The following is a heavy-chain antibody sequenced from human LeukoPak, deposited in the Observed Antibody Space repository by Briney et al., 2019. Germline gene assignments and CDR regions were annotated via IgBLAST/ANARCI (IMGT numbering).Heavy chain of an antibody. D-gene: IGHD2-15*01. J-gene: IGHJ3*02. CDR2: LYAGGST. CDR3: ARDGSHCSGGICHDAFDI. CDR1: GFTVSSNY. Sequence: PGGSLRLSCAASGFTVSSNYMSWVRQAPGKGLDWVSVLYAGGSTYYADSVKGRFTISRDNSKNTLYLQMNSLRAEDTAVYYCARDGSHCSGGICHDAFDIWGQGTMVTVSS. V-gene: IGHV3-53*01.